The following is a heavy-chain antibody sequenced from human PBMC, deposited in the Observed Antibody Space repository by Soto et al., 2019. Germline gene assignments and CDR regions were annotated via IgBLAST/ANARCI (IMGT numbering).Heavy chain of an antibody. V-gene: IGHV4-34*01. D-gene: IGHD6-19*01. CDR1: GGSFSGYY. CDR2: INHSGST. CDR3: ARTSRIPLAGSSFDP. Sequence: SETLSLTCAVYGGSFSGYYWSWIRQPPGKGLEWIGEINHSGSTNYNPSLKSRVTISVDTSKNQFSLKLSSVTAADTAVYYCARTSRIPLAGSSFDPWGQGTLVTVSS. J-gene: IGHJ5*02.